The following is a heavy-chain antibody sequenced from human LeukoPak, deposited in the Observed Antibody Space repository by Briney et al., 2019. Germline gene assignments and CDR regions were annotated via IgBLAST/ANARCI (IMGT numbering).Heavy chain of an antibody. V-gene: IGHV4-59*01. D-gene: IGHD6-13*01. CDR2: IYYSGST. CDR1: GGSINSYY. J-gene: IGHJ4*02. CDR3: ARGGGYSSSWTY. Sequence: SETLSLTCTVSGGSINSYYWSWIRQPPGKGLEWIGYIYYSGSTNYNPSLKSRVTLSVDTPKNQFSLKLSSVTAADTAVYYCARGGGYSSSWTYWGQGTLVTVSS.